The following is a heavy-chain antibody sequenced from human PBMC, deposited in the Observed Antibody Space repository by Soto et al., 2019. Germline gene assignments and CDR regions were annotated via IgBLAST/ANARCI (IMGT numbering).Heavy chain of an antibody. CDR2: IDPSDSYT. J-gene: IGHJ6*02. Sequence: GESLKISCKGSGYSFTSYWISWVRQMPGKGLEWMGRIDPSDSYTNYSPSFQGHVTISADKSISTAHLQWSSLKASDTAMYYCARYKPGGHYYYYGMDVWGQGTTVTVSS. CDR1: GYSFTSYW. CDR3: ARYKPGGHYYYYGMDV. D-gene: IGHD1-20*01. V-gene: IGHV5-10-1*01.